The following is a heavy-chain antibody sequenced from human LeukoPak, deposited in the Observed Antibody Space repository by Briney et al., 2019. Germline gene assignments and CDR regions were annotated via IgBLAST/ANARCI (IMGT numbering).Heavy chain of an antibody. V-gene: IGHV4-31*03. Sequence: SQTLSLTCTVSGGSISSGGYYWSWIRQHPGKGLEWIGCIYYSGSTYYNPSLKSRVTISVDTSKNQFSLKLSSVTAADTAVYYCARDLRGGYCSSTSCTPYGMDVWGQGTTVTVSS. D-gene: IGHD2-2*01. CDR3: ARDLRGGYCSSTSCTPYGMDV. J-gene: IGHJ6*02. CDR1: GGSISSGGYY. CDR2: IYYSGST.